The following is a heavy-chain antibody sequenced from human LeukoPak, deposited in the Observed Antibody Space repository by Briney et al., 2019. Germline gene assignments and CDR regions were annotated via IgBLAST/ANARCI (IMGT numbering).Heavy chain of an antibody. Sequence: SVKVSCKASGGTFSSYAISWVRQAPGQGLEWMGGIIPIFGTANYAQKFQGRVTITTDESTSTAHMELSSLRSEDTAVYYCARAVGAYSYGMRYYFDYWGQGTLVTVSS. V-gene: IGHV1-69*05. CDR2: IIPIFGTA. CDR1: GGTFSSYA. CDR3: ARAVGAYSYGMRYYFDY. J-gene: IGHJ4*02. D-gene: IGHD5-18*01.